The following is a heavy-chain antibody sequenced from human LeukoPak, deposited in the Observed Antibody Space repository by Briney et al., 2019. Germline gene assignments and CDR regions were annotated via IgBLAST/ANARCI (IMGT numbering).Heavy chain of an antibody. CDR1: GGSFSGYY. CDR3: VMVRGVIKSFYFDY. CDR2: INHSGST. J-gene: IGHJ4*02. D-gene: IGHD3-10*01. V-gene: IGHV4-34*01. Sequence: SETLSLTCAVYGGSFSGYYWSWIRQPPGKGLEWVGEINHSGSTNYNPSLKSRVTISVDTSKNQFSLKLSSVTAADTAVYYCVMVRGVIKSFYFDYWGQGTLVTVSS.